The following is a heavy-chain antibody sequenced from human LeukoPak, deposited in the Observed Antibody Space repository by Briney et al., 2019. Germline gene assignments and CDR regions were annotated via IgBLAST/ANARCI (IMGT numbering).Heavy chain of an antibody. D-gene: IGHD3-3*01. CDR3: ARVKADYDFWSGSPGYMDV. CDR1: GGSISNYY. CDR2: IYSSGST. J-gene: IGHJ6*03. V-gene: IGHV4-4*09. Sequence: SETLSLTCTVSGGSISNYYWSWIRQPPGKGLEWIGYIYSSGSTNYNPSLKSRVTISVDTSKNQFSLKLSSVTAADTAVYYCARVKADYDFWSGSPGYMDVWGKGTTVTVSS.